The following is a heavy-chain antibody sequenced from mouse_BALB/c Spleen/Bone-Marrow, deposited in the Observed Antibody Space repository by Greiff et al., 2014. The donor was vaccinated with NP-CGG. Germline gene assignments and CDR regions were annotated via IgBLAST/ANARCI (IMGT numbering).Heavy chain of an antibody. CDR3: ARSEGRYYFAMNY. Sequence: VQLQQSGPELVKPGTSVKISYKTSGYTFTEYTMHWVKQSHGKSLEWIGGINPNNGGTSYNQKFKGKATLTVDKSSSTAYMELRSLTSEDSAVYYCARSEGRYYFAMNYWGQGTSVTVSS. V-gene: IGHV1-18*01. CDR1: GYTFTEYT. J-gene: IGHJ4*01. CDR2: INPNNGGT.